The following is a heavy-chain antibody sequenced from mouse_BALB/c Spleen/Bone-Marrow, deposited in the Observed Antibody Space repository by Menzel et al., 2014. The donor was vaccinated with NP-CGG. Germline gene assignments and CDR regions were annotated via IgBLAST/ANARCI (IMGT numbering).Heavy chain of an antibody. J-gene: IGHJ3*01. CDR3: ASMITTAWFAY. D-gene: IGHD2-4*01. Sequence: QVQLQQSGPGLVAPSQSLSITCTVSGFSLTSYGVHWVRQPPGKGLEWLGVIWAGGNTNYNSALMSRLSISKDNSKSQVFLKMNSLQTDDTAMYYCASMITTAWFAYWGQGTLVTVSA. CDR2: IWAGGNT. CDR1: GFSLTSYG. V-gene: IGHV2-9*02.